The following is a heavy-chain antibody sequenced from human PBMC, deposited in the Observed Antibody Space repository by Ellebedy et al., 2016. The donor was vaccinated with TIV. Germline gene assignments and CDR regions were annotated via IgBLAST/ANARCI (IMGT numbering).Heavy chain of an antibody. CDR1: GFTFSNAW. CDR3: TTVYRYNYDAV. V-gene: IGHV3-15*01. J-gene: IGHJ4*02. Sequence: GGSLRLSCAASGFTFSNAWMNWVRQAPGKGLEWVGRIKSKTDGGAADYAAPVKGRFTISRDDSKNTLYLQMNSLKTEDTAVYFCTTVYRYNYDAVWGQGTLVTVSS. CDR2: IKSKTDGGAA. D-gene: IGHD5-18*01.